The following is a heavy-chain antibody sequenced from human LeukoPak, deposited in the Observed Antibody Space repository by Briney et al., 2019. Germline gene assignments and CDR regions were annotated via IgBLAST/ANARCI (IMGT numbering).Heavy chain of an antibody. CDR2: LFASGYS. Sequence: GGSLRLSCAASGFSVSVNYMSWVRQAPGKGLEWVSVLFASGYSKYADSVKGRFTISRDNSENTLDLQMNSLRAEDTAVYYCARVTSSSWDYYFDYWGQGTLVTVSS. J-gene: IGHJ4*02. CDR1: GFSVSVNY. D-gene: IGHD6-13*01. CDR3: ARVTSSSWDYYFDY. V-gene: IGHV3-66*01.